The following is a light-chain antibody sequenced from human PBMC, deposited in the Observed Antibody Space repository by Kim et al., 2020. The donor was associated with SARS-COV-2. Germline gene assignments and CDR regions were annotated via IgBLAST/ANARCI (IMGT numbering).Light chain of an antibody. Sequence: STGDNARLSSRANHILTHSYLAWYQQKPAQAPRLVIYGASTRATGIPDRFSGSRSGTDFTLTISRLEPEDFAVYYCQQYSNSPRTFGQGTKVDIK. CDR3: QQYSNSPRT. V-gene: IGKV3-20*01. J-gene: IGKJ1*01. CDR1: HILTHSY. CDR2: GAS.